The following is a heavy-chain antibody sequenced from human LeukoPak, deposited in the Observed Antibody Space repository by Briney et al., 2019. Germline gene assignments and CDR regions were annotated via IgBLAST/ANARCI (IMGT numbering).Heavy chain of an antibody. CDR1: GGTFSSYA. CDR3: ARNSGDSSGYYYDRGAFDI. CDR2: IIPIFGTA. Sequence: SVNVSCKASGGTFSSYAISWVRQAPGQGLEWMGGIIPIFGTANYAQKFQGRVTITADESTSTAYMELSSLRSEDTAVYYCARNSGDSSGYYYDRGAFDIWGQGTMVTVSS. J-gene: IGHJ3*02. V-gene: IGHV1-69*13. D-gene: IGHD3-22*01.